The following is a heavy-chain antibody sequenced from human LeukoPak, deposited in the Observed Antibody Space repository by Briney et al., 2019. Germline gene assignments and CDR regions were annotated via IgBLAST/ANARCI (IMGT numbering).Heavy chain of an antibody. J-gene: IGHJ4*02. CDR1: GYIFTSYY. Sequence: ASMKVSCKASGYIFTSYYMHWVRRAPGQGLGWMGIINPSGGSTSYAQKFQGRVTMTRDTSTSTVYMELSSLRSEDTAVYYCARVTYYDMGGFDYWGQGTLVTVSS. D-gene: IGHD3-9*01. V-gene: IGHV1-46*01. CDR2: INPSGGST. CDR3: ARVTYYDMGGFDY.